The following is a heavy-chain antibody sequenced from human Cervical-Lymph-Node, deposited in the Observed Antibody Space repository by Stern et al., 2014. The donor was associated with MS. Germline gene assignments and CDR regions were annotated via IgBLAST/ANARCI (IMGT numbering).Heavy chain of an antibody. CDR1: GFTFTSSA. CDR3: AARYCSGGSCYNYYGMDV. Sequence: QLEESGPEVKKPGTSVKVSCKASGFTFTSSAMQWVRQARGQRLEWIGWIVVGSGKTNYAQKFQERVTITRDMSTNTAYMELSSLRSEDTAVYYCAARYCSGGSCYNYYGMDVWGQGTTVTVSS. CDR2: IVVGSGKT. V-gene: IGHV1-58*02. J-gene: IGHJ6*02. D-gene: IGHD2-15*01.